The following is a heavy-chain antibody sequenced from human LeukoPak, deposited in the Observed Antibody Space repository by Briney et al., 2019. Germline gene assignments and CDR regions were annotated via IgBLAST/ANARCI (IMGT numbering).Heavy chain of an antibody. J-gene: IGHJ5*02. CDR3: AGRSSSPWFDP. CDR2: ISSSRRTL. Sequence: GGSLRLSCAASGFTFSDYYMSWIRQAPGKGLELVAYISSSRRTLYYADSVKGRFTISRDKAQNSLYLQMNSLRAEDTAVYYCAGRSSSPWFDPWGQGTLVTVSS. V-gene: IGHV3-11*01. CDR1: GFTFSDYY. D-gene: IGHD6-6*01.